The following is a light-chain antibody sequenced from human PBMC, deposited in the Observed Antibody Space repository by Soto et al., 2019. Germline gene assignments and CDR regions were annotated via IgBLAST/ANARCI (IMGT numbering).Light chain of an antibody. CDR3: QQYNNWAQT. J-gene: IGKJ1*01. Sequence: EIVMTQSPATLSVSPGERATLSCRASQSVSANLAWYQQKPGQAPRLLIYGASTRATGIPARFSGSGSGTEFTLTISSPQSEDFAVYCCQQYNNWAQTFGQGTKVEIK. CDR1: QSVSAN. V-gene: IGKV3-15*01. CDR2: GAS.